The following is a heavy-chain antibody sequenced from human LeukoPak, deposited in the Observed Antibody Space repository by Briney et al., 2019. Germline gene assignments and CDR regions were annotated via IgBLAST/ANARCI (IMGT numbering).Heavy chain of an antibody. CDR1: GYTFISYG. CDR2: ISPYNGNT. Sequence: ASVKVSCKASGYTFISYGISWVRQAPGQGLEWMGWISPYNGNTNYAQKLQGRVTMTTDTSTSTAYMELRSLRSDDTAVYYCARGGNGVTTVTTGAFDIWGQGTMVTVSS. J-gene: IGHJ3*02. V-gene: IGHV1-18*01. CDR3: ARGGNGVTTVTTGAFDI. D-gene: IGHD4-17*01.